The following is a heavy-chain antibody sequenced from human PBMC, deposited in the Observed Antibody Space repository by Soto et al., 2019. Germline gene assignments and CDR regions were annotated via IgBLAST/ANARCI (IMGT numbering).Heavy chain of an antibody. CDR2: IYYSGST. J-gene: IGHJ5*02. D-gene: IGHD3-3*01. Sequence: PSETLSLTCTVSGGSISSGDYYWSWIRQPPGKGLEWIGYIYYSGSTYYNPSLKSRVTISVDTSKNQFSLKLSSVTAADTAVYYCARDNDYDFWRGPTGVGWFDPWGQGTLVTVSS. CDR3: ARDNDYDFWRGPTGVGWFDP. CDR1: GGSISSGDYY. V-gene: IGHV4-30-4*01.